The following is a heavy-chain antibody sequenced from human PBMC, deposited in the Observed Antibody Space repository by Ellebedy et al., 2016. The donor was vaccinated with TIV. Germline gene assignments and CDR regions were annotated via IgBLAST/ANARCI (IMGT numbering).Heavy chain of an antibody. J-gene: IGHJ4*02. CDR1: GFTFSSYW. CDR2: IKQDGSEK. D-gene: IGHD3-9*01. CDR3: ARVVSDYDILTGYREYFDY. Sequence: GESLKISCAASGFTFSSYWMSWVRQAPGKGLEWLANIKQDGSEKYYVDSVKGRFTISRDNAKNSLYLQMNCLRAEDTAVYYCARVVSDYDILTGYREYFDYWGQGTLVTVSS. V-gene: IGHV3-7*01.